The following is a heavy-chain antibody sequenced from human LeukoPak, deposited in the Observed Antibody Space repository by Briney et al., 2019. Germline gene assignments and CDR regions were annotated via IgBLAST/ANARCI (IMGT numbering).Heavy chain of an antibody. Sequence: SETLSLTCTVSGGSISSYYWSWIQQPPGKGLEWIGYIYYSGSTNYNPSLKSRVTISVDTSKNQFSLKLSSVTAADTAVYYCARGGGCSSTSCYPEYYYMGVWGKGTTVTVSS. V-gene: IGHV4-59*01. CDR2: IYYSGST. CDR1: GGSISSYY. J-gene: IGHJ6*03. D-gene: IGHD2-2*01. CDR3: ARGGGCSSTSCYPEYYYMGV.